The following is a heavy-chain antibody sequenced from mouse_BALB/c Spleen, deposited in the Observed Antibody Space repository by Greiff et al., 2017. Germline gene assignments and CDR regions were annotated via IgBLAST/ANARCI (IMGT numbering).Heavy chain of an antibody. V-gene: IGHV1-7*01. CDR3: ARRGRTGFAY. J-gene: IGHJ3*01. CDR1: GYTFTSYW. D-gene: IGHD3-3*01. CDR2: INPSTGYT. Sequence: QVQLKQSGAELAKPGASVKMSCKASGYTFTSYWMHWVKQRPGQGLEWIGYINPSTGYTEYNQKFKDKATLTADKSSSTAYMQLSSLTSEDSAVYYCARRGRTGFAYWGQGTLVTVSA.